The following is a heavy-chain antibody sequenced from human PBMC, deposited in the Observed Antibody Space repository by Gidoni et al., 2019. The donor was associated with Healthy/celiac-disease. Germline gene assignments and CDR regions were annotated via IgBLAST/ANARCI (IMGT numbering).Heavy chain of an antibody. CDR2: ISGRGDNT. V-gene: IGHV3-23*01. CDR1: GFTFSSYA. Sequence: EVQLLESGGGVVQAGGSLRRSCAASGFTFSSYAMTWVRQAPGKGLEGVSVISGRGDNTYYADSVKGRFTSSRDNSKNTVYLQMNSLRAEDTAVYHCAKVLIIEAASIFEYWGQGTLVTVSS. CDR3: AKVLIIEAASIFEY. J-gene: IGHJ4*02. D-gene: IGHD6-13*01.